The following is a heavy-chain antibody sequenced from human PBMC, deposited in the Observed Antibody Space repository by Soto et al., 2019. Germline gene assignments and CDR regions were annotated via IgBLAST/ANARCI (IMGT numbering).Heavy chain of an antibody. CDR1: GGSISSYY. CDR3: ARRYGANFDY. CDR2: IYYSGST. J-gene: IGHJ4*01. D-gene: IGHD4-17*01. V-gene: IGHV4-59*08. Sequence: PSETLSLTCTVSGGSISSYYWSWIRQPPGKGLEWIGYIYYSGSTNYNPSLKSRVTISVDTSKNQFSLKLSSVTAADTAAYYCARRYGANFDYWGHGTLVTVSS.